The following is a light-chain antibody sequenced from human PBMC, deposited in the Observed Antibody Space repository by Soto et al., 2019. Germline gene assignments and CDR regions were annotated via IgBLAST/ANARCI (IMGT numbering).Light chain of an antibody. J-gene: IGKJ1*01. Sequence: DIQMTQSPSTLSASVGDRVTISCRASQSISSWLAWYQQKPGKAPKLLIYDASSLESGVPSRFSGSGFGTEFTLTISSLQPDDSATYYCQQYNSYSPWTFGQGTKVEIK. V-gene: IGKV1-5*01. CDR2: DAS. CDR1: QSISSW. CDR3: QQYNSYSPWT.